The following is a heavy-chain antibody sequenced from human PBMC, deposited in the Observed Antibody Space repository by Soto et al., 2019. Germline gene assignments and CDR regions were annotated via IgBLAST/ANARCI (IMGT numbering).Heavy chain of an antibody. J-gene: IGHJ5*02. CDR3: ARAMDAAMASKDNWFDP. CDR2: ISYDENNK. D-gene: IGHD5-18*01. Sequence: QVQLVESGGGVVQPGRSLRLSCAASGFTFRSYHMHWARQAPGKGLEWVASISYDENNKYYTDSVKGRFTISRDNSKNXXYLQMNSLRDEDTAVYYCARAMDAAMASKDNWFDPWGQGTLVTVSS. CDR1: GFTFRSYH. V-gene: IGHV3-30-3*01.